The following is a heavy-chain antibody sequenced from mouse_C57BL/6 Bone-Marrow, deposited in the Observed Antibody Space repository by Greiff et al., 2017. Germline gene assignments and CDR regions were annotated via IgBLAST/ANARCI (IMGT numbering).Heavy chain of an antibody. CDR1: GFNIKDSY. CDR2: IDPEDGET. Sequence: EVKLMESGAELVKPGASVKLSCTASGFNIKDSYIHWVKQRTEQGLAWIGRIDPEDGETKYAPKFQDKATITADTSSNTAYLQRSSLTSEDTAVYYCTRSLIYYGTNYWGQGTTLTVSS. V-gene: IGHV14-2*01. CDR3: TRSLIYYGTNY. D-gene: IGHD1-1*01. J-gene: IGHJ2*01.